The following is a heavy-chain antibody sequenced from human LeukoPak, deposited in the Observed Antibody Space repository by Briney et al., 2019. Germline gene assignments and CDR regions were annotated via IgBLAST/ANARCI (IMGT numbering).Heavy chain of an antibody. Sequence: GGSLRLSCAASGFTFSGYSMNWVRQAPGKGLEWVSSIISSSSNIYYADSVKDRLAISRDNAKNSLYLQMNSLGAEDTAVYYCASGSSARWYFDYWGQGTLVTVSS. J-gene: IGHJ4*02. CDR3: ASGSSARWYFDY. CDR2: IISSSSNI. V-gene: IGHV3-21*01. CDR1: GFTFSGYS. D-gene: IGHD5-18*01.